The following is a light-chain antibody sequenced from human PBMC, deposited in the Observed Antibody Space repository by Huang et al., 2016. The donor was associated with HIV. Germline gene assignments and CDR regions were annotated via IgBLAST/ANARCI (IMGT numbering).Light chain of an antibody. V-gene: IGKV1-39*01. CDR3: QQSSSAPLT. J-gene: IGKJ4*01. CDR2: AAS. Sequence: DIQMTPSPSSLSASVGDRVTITCRASQSISTFLNWYQQRPWTAPKLLIHAASRLQSGVPSRFSGTGSGTHFTLTISSLQPEDFATYYCQQSSSAPLTFGGGTKVEIK. CDR1: QSISTF.